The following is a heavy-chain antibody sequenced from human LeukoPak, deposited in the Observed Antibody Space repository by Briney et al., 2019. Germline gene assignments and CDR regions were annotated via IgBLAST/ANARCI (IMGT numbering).Heavy chain of an antibody. CDR2: IYPNGNT. CDR3: ATRASGDEPLDY. Sequence: SETLSLTCTVSGGSISSHYWSWIRQPAGKGLEWIGRIYPNGNTNYNPSLKSRVTMSVDTSKNHFSLKLSSVTAADTAVYYCATRASGDEPLDYWGQGTLVTVSS. J-gene: IGHJ4*02. CDR1: GGSISSHY. V-gene: IGHV4-4*07. D-gene: IGHD4-17*01.